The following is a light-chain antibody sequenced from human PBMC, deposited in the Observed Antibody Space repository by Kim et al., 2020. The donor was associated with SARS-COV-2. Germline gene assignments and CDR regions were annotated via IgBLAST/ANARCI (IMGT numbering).Light chain of an antibody. CDR3: NSRDSSCNHVV. J-gene: IGLJ2*01. V-gene: IGLV3-19*01. CDR1: SLRSYY. Sequence: SSELTQDPAVSVALGQTVRITCQGDSLRSYYASWYQQKPGQAPVLVIYGKNNRPSGTPDRFSGSSSGNKASLTITGAQAEDEADYYCNSRDSSCNHVVFG. CDR2: GKN.